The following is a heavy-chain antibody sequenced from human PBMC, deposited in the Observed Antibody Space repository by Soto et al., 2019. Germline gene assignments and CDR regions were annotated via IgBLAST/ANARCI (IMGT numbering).Heavy chain of an antibody. CDR3: AKERTEREGVGYFDY. CDR2: ISWNSGSI. V-gene: IGHV3-9*01. Sequence: EVQLVESGGGLVQPGRSLRLSCAASGFTFDDYAMHWVRQAPGKGLEWVSGISWNSGSIGYADSVKGRFTISRDNAKNSLYLQMNSLRAEDTALYYCAKERTEREGVGYFDYWGQGTLVTVSS. D-gene: IGHD1-1*01. J-gene: IGHJ4*02. CDR1: GFTFDDYA.